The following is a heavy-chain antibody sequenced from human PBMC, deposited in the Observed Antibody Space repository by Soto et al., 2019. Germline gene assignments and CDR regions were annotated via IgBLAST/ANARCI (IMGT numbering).Heavy chain of an antibody. D-gene: IGHD3-10*01. V-gene: IGHV6-1*01. CDR1: GDSVSSDSGV. Sequence: SPTLSLTCAISGDSVSSDSGVWILIRQSPSRGLEWLGRTYYRSKWNNDYAVSVKSRITINPDTSKKQFSLQLDSVIPEDTAVYYCAGVTSFRGMEVWGKGTQVTVSS. J-gene: IGHJ6*04. CDR2: TYYRSKWNN. CDR3: AGVTSFRGMEV.